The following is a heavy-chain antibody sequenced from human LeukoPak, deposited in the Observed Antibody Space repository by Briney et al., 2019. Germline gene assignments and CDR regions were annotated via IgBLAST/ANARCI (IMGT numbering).Heavy chain of an antibody. CDR3: ARALSLSYGMDV. CDR1: GYTFTGYY. D-gene: IGHD3-16*01. Sequence: ASVKVSCKASGYTFTGYYMHWVRQAPGQGLEWMGWINPNSGGTNYAQKFQGRVTMTRDTSISTAYMELSRLRSDDTVVYYCARALSLSYGMDVWGQGTTVTVSS. CDR2: INPNSGGT. J-gene: IGHJ6*02. V-gene: IGHV1-2*02.